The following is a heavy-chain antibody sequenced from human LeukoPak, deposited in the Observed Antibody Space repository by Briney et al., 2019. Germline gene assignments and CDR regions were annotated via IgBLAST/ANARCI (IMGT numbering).Heavy chain of an antibody. CDR1: GGTFSSYA. CDR2: IIPIFGTA. J-gene: IGHJ4*02. D-gene: IGHD1-26*01. Sequence: GASVKVSCKASGGTFSSYAISWVRQAPGQGLEWMGGIIPIFGTANYAQKFQGRVTITADESTSTAYMELSSLRSEDTAVYYCARGPVGATKGGGFDYWGQGTLVTVSS. CDR3: ARGPVGATKGGGFDY. V-gene: IGHV1-69*13.